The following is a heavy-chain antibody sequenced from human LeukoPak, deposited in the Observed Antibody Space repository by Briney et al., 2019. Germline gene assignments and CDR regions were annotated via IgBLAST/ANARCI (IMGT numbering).Heavy chain of an antibody. J-gene: IGHJ3*02. CDR1: GFTFSNYA. D-gene: IGHD2-21*01. Sequence: GGSLRLSCAVSGFTFSNYAMTWVRQAPGEGLEWVSVIGGAGGDEIYADSVRGRFSISRDNSRNMLYLQMNGLRAEDTAVYYCAKDSIPYNSIYDAFDMWGQGTMVTVSS. CDR3: AKDSIPYNSIYDAFDM. CDR2: IGGAGGDE. V-gene: IGHV3-23*01.